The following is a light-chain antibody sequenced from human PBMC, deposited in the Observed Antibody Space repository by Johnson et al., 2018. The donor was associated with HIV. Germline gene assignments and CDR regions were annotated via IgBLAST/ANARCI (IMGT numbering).Light chain of an antibody. CDR2: ENN. CDR3: GTWDSSLSAGFYV. V-gene: IGLV1-51*02. J-gene: IGLJ1*01. CDR1: SSNIGNNY. Sequence: QSVLTQPPSVSAAPGQKVTISCSGSSSNIGNNYVSWYQQLPGTAPTLLIYENNKRPSGIPDRFSGSKSGTSATLGITGLQTGDEADYYCGTWDSSLSAGFYVFGTGTKVTVL.